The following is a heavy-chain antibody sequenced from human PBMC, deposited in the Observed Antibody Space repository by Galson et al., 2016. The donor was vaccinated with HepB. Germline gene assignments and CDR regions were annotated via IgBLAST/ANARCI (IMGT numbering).Heavy chain of an antibody. Sequence: SLRLFCAASGFTLSSYWMHWVRQTPGKGLVWASRINRDGSSANYADSVKGRFTISRDNAKNTLFLQINSLRAEDTAVYYCARGEGRYTDYRGQGTLVTVSS. J-gene: IGHJ4*02. V-gene: IGHV3-74*01. CDR2: INRDGSSA. D-gene: IGHD1-26*01. CDR3: ARGEGRYTDY. CDR1: GFTLSSYW.